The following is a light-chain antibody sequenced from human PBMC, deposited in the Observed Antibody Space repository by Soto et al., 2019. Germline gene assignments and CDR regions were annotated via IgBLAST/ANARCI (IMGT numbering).Light chain of an antibody. J-gene: IGKJ5*01. Sequence: EIVMTQSPATLSVSPWERATLSCRASQSVSNNYLAWYQQKPGQAPRPLLYGASTRATGIPARFSGSGSGTEFTLTISSLQSEDFAVYYCQQYNNWPPFTFGQGTRLEI. CDR3: QQYNNWPPFT. V-gene: IGKV3-15*01. CDR2: GAS. CDR1: QSVSNN.